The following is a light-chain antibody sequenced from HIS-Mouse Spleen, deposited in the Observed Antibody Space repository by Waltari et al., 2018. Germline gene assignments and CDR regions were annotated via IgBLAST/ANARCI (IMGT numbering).Light chain of an antibody. Sequence: QSALTQPASVSGSPGQPITISCTGTTSDVVCDTHVSWYQLHPGKAPKLMIYDVSNRPSGVSNRFSGSKSGNTASLTISGLQAEDEADYYCSSYTSSSFNVVFGGGTKLTVL. V-gene: IGLV2-14*03. J-gene: IGLJ2*01. CDR2: DVS. CDR1: TSDVVCDTH. CDR3: SSYTSSSFNVV.